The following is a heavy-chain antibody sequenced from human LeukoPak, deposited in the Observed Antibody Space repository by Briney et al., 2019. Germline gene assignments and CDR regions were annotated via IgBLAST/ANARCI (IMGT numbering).Heavy chain of an antibody. CDR2: INPSGGST. D-gene: IGHD4-17*01. CDR1: GYTFTSSY. Sequence: ASVKVSCKAPGYTFTSSYMHWVRQAPGQGFEWMGVINPSGGSTTYAQKFQGRVTMTGDTSTSTVYMELSSLRSEDTAVYYCARDDGYGDYVVGAFNLWARGQGSPSLQ. V-gene: IGHV1-46*01. J-gene: IGHJ3*01. CDR3: ARDDGYGDYVVGAFNL.